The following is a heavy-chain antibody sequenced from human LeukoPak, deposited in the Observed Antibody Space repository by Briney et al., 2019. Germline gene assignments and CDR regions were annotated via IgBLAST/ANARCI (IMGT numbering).Heavy chain of an antibody. Sequence: GGSLRLSCAASGFTFSSYAMHWVRQAPGKGLEWVALISYDGSNKYYADFVKGRFTISRDNSKNTLYLQMNSLRAEDSAVYYCASDMSYSGYYIDYWGQGTLVTVSS. V-gene: IGHV3-30-3*01. J-gene: IGHJ4*02. CDR2: ISYDGSNK. CDR3: ASDMSYSGYYIDY. D-gene: IGHD3-3*01. CDR1: GFTFSSYA.